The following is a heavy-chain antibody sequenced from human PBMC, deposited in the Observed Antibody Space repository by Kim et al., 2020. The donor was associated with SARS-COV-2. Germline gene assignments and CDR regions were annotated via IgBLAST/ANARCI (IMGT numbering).Heavy chain of an antibody. CDR1: GGSISSSSYY. V-gene: IGHV4-39*01. Sequence: SETLSLTCTVSGGSISSSSYYWGWIRQPPGKGLEWIGSIYYSGSTYYNPSLKSRVTISVDTSKNQFSLKLSSVTAADTAVYYCARLEGEHAFDIWGQGTMVTVSS. D-gene: IGHD1-1*01. CDR3: ARLEGEHAFDI. J-gene: IGHJ3*02. CDR2: IYYSGST.